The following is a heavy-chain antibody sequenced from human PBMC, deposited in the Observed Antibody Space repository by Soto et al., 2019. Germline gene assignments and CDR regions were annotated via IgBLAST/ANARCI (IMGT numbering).Heavy chain of an antibody. D-gene: IGHD3-3*01. Sequence: QVQLVQSGAEVKKPGASVKVSCKASGYTFTSYGISWVRQAPGQGLEWMGWISAYNGNTNYAQKVQGRVTMTTDTSTSTAYMELRIMRSDDTAVYYCAREYYDFWSGYYLPDYYYGMDVWGQGTTVTVSS. CDR2: ISAYNGNT. CDR1: GYTFTSYG. J-gene: IGHJ6*02. CDR3: AREYYDFWSGYYLPDYYYGMDV. V-gene: IGHV1-18*01.